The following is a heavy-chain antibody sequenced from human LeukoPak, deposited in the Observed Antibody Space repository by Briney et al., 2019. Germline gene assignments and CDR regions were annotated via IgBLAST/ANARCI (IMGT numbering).Heavy chain of an antibody. Sequence: SETLSLTCTVSGASISTYYWSWIRQSPGKGLEWIGYLYSRGSPNYNPSLKRRVTISVDTSKNLFSLTLPSVTAADTAVYYCARLQPNSGEWAFDIWGQGTMVTVSS. J-gene: IGHJ3*02. CDR3: ARLQPNSGEWAFDI. CDR1: GASISTYY. D-gene: IGHD1-1*01. V-gene: IGHV4-59*01. CDR2: LYSRGSP.